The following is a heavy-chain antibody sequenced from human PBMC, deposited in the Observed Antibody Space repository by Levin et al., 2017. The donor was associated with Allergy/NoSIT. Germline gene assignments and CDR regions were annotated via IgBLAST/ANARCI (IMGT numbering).Heavy chain of an antibody. CDR1: GFSLSNAW. D-gene: IGHD6-19*01. CDR3: CTQFQW. V-gene: IGHV3-15*01. CDR2: ISTKTDGAAT. Sequence: GGSLRLSCAASGFSLSNAWMNWVRQAPGKGLEWVGRISTKTDGAATDYAAPVKGRFTISRDDSTNTLYLQMNTLKIEDPAVYYCCTQFQWWGQGTLVTVSS. J-gene: IGHJ4*02.